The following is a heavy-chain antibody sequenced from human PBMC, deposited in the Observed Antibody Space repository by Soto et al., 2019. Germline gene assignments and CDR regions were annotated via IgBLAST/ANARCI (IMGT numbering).Heavy chain of an antibody. CDR1: GGTFSSYA. CDR3: ARDGLAARPTRESPMDV. CDR2: IIPIFGTA. Sequence: QVQLVQSGAEVKKPGSSVKVSCKASGGTFSSYAISWVRQAPGQGLEWMGGIIPIFGTANYAQKFQGRVTITADESTSTAYMELSSLRSEDTAAYYCARDGLAARPTRESPMDVWGQGTTVTVSS. V-gene: IGHV1-69*01. J-gene: IGHJ6*02. D-gene: IGHD6-6*01.